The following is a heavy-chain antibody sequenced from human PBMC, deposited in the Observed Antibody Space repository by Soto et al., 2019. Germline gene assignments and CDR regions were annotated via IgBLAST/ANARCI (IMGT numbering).Heavy chain of an antibody. D-gene: IGHD3-22*01. J-gene: IGHJ3*02. V-gene: IGHV3-30*18. CDR3: AKLNSFVSSGYRGEGPDDAFDI. Sequence: PEGPHRVPSSALSVTFGGLGSNRVRKAPGKGLEGVTVISYDGSNKYYADSVKGRFTISRDNSKNTLYLQMNSLRAEDTAVYYCAKLNSFVSSGYRGEGPDDAFDIWGQGTMLTVSS. CDR2: ISYDGSNK. CDR1: SVTFGGLG.